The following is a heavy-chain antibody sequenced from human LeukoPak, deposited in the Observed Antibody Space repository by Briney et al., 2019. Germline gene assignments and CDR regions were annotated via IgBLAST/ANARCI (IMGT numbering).Heavy chain of an antibody. J-gene: IGHJ5*02. CDR1: GYTLTELS. D-gene: IGHD3-3*01. Sequence: ASVKVSCKVSGYTLTELSMHWVRQAPGKGLEWMGGFDPEDGETIYAQKFQGRVTMTEETSTDTAYMELSSLRSEDTAVYYCATGRMGVHYDFWSGYSNNWFDPWGQGTLVTVSS. CDR2: FDPEDGET. CDR3: ATGRMGVHYDFWSGYSNNWFDP. V-gene: IGHV1-24*01.